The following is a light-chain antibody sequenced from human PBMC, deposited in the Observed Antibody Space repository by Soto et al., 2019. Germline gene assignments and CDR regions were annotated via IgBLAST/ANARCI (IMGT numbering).Light chain of an antibody. CDR2: MAS. J-gene: IGKJ5*01. Sequence: QLTHSPSSLSASVGDRVTITCRASQSISIWLAWYQQKPGKAPNLLIYMASSLESGVPSRFSGSGSGTEFTLTISSLQPDDFATYYCQQSDSYPYTFGQGTRLEIK. CDR3: QQSDSYPYT. V-gene: IGKV1-5*03. CDR1: QSISIW.